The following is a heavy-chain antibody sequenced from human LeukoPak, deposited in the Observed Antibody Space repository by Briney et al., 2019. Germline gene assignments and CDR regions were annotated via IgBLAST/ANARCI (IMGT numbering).Heavy chain of an antibody. CDR2: IYYSGRS. CDR3: ARHYYDSSGYNWFDP. J-gene: IGHJ5*02. CDR1: GGSFSGYY. V-gene: IGHV4-34*01. D-gene: IGHD3-22*01. Sequence: ETVSLICAVYGGSFSGYYWSWIGQPPGKGLEWIGSIYYSGRSYYNPSLKRELPISVDTSKNQFSPELSSVTAADTAVYYCARHYYDSSGYNWFDPWGQDTLDPVSS.